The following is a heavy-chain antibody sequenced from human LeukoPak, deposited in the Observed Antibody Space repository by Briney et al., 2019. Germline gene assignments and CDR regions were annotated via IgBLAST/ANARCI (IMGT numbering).Heavy chain of an antibody. J-gene: IGHJ3*02. CDR2: INPSGGST. D-gene: IGHD6-6*01. CDR1: GYTFTSYY. CDR3: ARIALPTIAARLDAFDI. Sequence: ASVKVSCKASGYTFTSYYMHWVRQAPGQGLEWMGIINPSGGSTSYAQKFQGRVTMTRDTSTSTVYMELSSLRSEDTAVYYCARIALPTIAARLDAFDIWGQGTMVTVSS. V-gene: IGHV1-46*01.